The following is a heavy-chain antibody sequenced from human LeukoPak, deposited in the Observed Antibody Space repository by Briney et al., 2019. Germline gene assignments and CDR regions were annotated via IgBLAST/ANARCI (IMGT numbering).Heavy chain of an antibody. J-gene: IGHJ4*02. CDR3: AKDSYDRSGYYYYYFAY. CDR1: GFTFSSYA. D-gene: IGHD3-22*01. Sequence: GGSLRLSCAASGFTFSSYAMSWVRQAPGKGLEWVAVVSYDGSNKYYADSVKGRFTISRDNSKNTLYLQMNSLGAGDTAVYYCAKDSYDRSGYYYYYFAYWGQGTQVTVSS. V-gene: IGHV3-30*18. CDR2: VSYDGSNK.